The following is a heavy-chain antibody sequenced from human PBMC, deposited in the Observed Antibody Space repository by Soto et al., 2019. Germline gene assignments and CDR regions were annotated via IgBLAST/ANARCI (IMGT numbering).Heavy chain of an antibody. V-gene: IGHV1-69*13. CDR3: AKSLSASASYAYPGYYYHGMDV. D-gene: IGHD3-16*01. CDR1: GGTFSSYA. CDR2: ILPIFGTA. Sequence: SVKVSCKASGGTFSSYAISWVRQAPGQGLEWMGGILPIFGTANYAQKFQGRVTITADESTSTAYMELSSLRSEDTAVYYCAKSLSASASYAYPGYYYHGMDVWAQGTTVTGSS. J-gene: IGHJ6*02.